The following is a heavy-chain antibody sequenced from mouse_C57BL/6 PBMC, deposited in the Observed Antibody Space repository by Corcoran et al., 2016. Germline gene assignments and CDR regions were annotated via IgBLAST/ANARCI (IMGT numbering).Heavy chain of an antibody. Sequence: QIQLVQSGPELKKPGETVKISCKASGYTFTTYGMSWVKQAPGKGLKWMGWINTYSGVPTYDDDFKGRFAFSLETSASTAYLQINNLKNEDTATYFCERWLHYAMDYWGQGTSVTVSS. CDR1: GYTFTTYG. J-gene: IGHJ4*01. CDR2: INTYSGVP. V-gene: IGHV9-3*01. D-gene: IGHD2-2*01. CDR3: ERWLHYAMDY.